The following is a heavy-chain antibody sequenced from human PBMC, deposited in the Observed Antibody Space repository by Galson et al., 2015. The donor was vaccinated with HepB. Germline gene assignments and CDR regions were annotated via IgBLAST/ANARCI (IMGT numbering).Heavy chain of an antibody. CDR3: VRDRTYKGGNFFDF. Sequence: SLRLSCAASGFSFSDYWMSWIRQAPGKRPEWVANIRYDECAYYYADFVKGRFTISRDYARTSVFLQMSSLRRDDTAIYYCVRDRTYKGGNFFDFWGQGALVTVSS. CDR2: IRYDECAY. J-gene: IGHJ4*02. D-gene: IGHD1-14*01. CDR1: GFSFSDYW. V-gene: IGHV3-7*03.